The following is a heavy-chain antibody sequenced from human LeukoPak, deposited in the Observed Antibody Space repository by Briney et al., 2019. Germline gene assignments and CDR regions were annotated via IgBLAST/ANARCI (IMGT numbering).Heavy chain of an antibody. CDR3: ARTMVRGDNYFDY. V-gene: IGHV4-59*01. J-gene: IGHJ4*02. D-gene: IGHD3-10*01. Sequence: SETLSLTCTVSGGSISSYYWSWIRQPPGKGLEWIGYIYYSGSTNYNPSLKSRVTIPVDTSKNQFSLKLSSVTAADTAVYYCARTMVRGDNYFDYWGQGTLVTVSS. CDR1: GGSISSYY. CDR2: IYYSGST.